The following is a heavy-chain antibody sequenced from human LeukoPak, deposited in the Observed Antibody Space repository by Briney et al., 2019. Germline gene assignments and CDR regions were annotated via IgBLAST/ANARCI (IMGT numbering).Heavy chain of an antibody. CDR3: ARHEERRLRYFDWLKAVLSFDI. D-gene: IGHD3-9*01. CDR1: GGSISSSSYY. CDR2: IYYSGST. Sequence: PSETLSLTCTVSGGSISSSSYYWGWIRQPPGKGLEWIGSIYYSGSTYYNPSLKSRVTISVDTSKNQFSLKLSSVTAADTAVYYCARHEERRLRYFDWLKAVLSFDIWGQGTMVTVSS. J-gene: IGHJ3*02. V-gene: IGHV4-39*01.